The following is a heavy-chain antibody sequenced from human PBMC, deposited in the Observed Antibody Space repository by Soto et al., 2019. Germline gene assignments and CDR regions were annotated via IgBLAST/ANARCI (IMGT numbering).Heavy chain of an antibody. CDR1: GFTFSSYG. Sequence: QVQLVESGGGVVQPGRSLRLSCAASGFTFSSYGMHWVRQAPGKGLEWVAVISYDGSNKYYADSVKGRFTISRDNSKNTLYLQMNSLRAEDTAEYYCAKVVDAGTFVPVIRGFDYWGQGTLVTVSS. D-gene: IGHD6-13*01. J-gene: IGHJ4*02. CDR3: AKVVDAGTFVPVIRGFDY. CDR2: ISYDGSNK. V-gene: IGHV3-30*18.